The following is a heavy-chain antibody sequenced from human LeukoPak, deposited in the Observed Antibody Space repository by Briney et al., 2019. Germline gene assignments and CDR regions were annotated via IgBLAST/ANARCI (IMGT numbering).Heavy chain of an antibody. J-gene: IGHJ4*02. CDR3: ASRSDPPGIDY. CDR2: IIPIFGTA. Sequence: SVKVSCKASGGTFSSYAISWVRQAPGPGLEWMGGIIPIFGTANSAQKFQGRVTITADKSTSTAYMELSSLRSEDTAVYYCASRSDPPGIDYWGQGTLVTVSS. CDR1: GGTFSSYA. V-gene: IGHV1-69*06. D-gene: IGHD3-10*01.